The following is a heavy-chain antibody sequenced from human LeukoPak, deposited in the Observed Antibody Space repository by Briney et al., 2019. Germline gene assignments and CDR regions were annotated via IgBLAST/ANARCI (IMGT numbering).Heavy chain of an antibody. D-gene: IGHD3-10*01. V-gene: IGHV4-34*01. Sequence: SETLSLTCAVYGGSFSGYYWSWIRQPPGKGLEWIGEINHSGSTNYNPSLKSRVTISVDTPKNQFSLKLSSVTAADTAVYYCARGRSGSRYFDYWGQGTLVTVSS. CDR2: INHSGST. CDR1: GGSFSGYY. J-gene: IGHJ4*02. CDR3: ARGRSGSRYFDY.